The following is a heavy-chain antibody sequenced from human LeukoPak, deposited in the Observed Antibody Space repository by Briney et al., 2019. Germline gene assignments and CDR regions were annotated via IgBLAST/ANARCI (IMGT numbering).Heavy chain of an antibody. J-gene: IGHJ4*02. D-gene: IGHD5-12*01. CDR2: INHSGST. CDR3: ASPGYSGSFDY. CDR1: GGSISSYY. Sequence: SETLSLTCTVSGGSISSYYWSWIRQPPGKGLEWIGEINHSGSTNYNPSLKSRVTISVDTSKNQFSLKLSSVTAADTAVYYCASPGYSGSFDYWGQGTLVTVSS. V-gene: IGHV4-34*01.